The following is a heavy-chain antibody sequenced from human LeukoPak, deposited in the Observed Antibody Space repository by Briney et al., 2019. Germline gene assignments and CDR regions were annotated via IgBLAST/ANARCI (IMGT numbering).Heavy chain of an antibody. CDR1: GYTFTGYY. CDR3: AQSPIVVAGTIDI. D-gene: IGHD6-19*01. J-gene: IGHJ3*02. V-gene: IGHV1-2*02. Sequence: ASVKVSCKASGYTFTGYYMHWVRQAPGQGLEWMGWINPNSGGTNYAQKFQGRVTMTRDTSISTAYMELSRLRSDDTAVYYCAQSPIVVAGTIDIWGQGTMVTVSP. CDR2: INPNSGGT.